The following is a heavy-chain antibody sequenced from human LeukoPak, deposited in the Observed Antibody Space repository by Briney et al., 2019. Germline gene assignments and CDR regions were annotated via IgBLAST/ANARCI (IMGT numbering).Heavy chain of an antibody. Sequence: ASVKVSCKASGYTFTGYYMHWVRQAPGQGLEWMGRINPNSGGTNYAQKFQGRVTMTRDTSISTAYMELSRLRSDDTAVYYCARDSRIQSDELDYWGQGTLVTVSS. J-gene: IGHJ4*02. V-gene: IGHV1-2*06. CDR2: INPNSGGT. CDR3: ARDSRIQSDELDY. D-gene: IGHD5-18*01. CDR1: GYTFTGYY.